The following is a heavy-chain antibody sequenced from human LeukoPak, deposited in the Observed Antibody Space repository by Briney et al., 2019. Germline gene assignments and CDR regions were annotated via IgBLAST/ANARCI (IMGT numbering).Heavy chain of an antibody. CDR1: GGSISSYY. CDR3: ARDTRLRFLGPFGSGDAFDI. Sequence: SETLSLTCTVSGGSISSYYWSWIRQPAGKGLEWIGRIYTSGSTNYNPSLKSRVTMSVDTSKNQFSLKLSSVTAADTAVYYCARDTRLRFLGPFGSGDAFDIWGQGTMVTVSS. D-gene: IGHD3-3*01. CDR2: IYTSGST. V-gene: IGHV4-4*07. J-gene: IGHJ3*02.